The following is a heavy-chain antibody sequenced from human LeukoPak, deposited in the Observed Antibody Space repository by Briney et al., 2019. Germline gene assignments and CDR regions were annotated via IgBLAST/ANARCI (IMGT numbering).Heavy chain of an antibody. V-gene: IGHV3-23*01. J-gene: IGHJ4*02. D-gene: IGHD3-10*01. CDR1: GFIFSNYA. Sequence: GRSLRLSCTASGFIFSNYAMSCVRQAPGKGLEWVSAVSGSGSGTYFADSVTGRFTVSRDNSKNTLYLQMNSLRAEDSAVYYCANDRSVINWGQGTLVTVSS. CDR3: ANDRSVIN. CDR2: VSGSGSGT.